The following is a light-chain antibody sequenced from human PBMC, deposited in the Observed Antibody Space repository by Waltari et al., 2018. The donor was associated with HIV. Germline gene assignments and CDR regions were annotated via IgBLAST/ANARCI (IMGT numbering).Light chain of an antibody. J-gene: IGLJ2*01. CDR1: SSDVGGYNY. CDR2: EVS. V-gene: IGLV2-14*01. Sequence: QPPSASGSPGQSVTISCTGTSSDVGGYNYVSWYQQHPGKAPKLMIYEVSNRPSGVSNRFSGSKSGNTASLTISGLQAEDEADYYCNSYTTSSTLDVVFGGGTKLTVL. CDR3: NSYTTSSTLDVV.